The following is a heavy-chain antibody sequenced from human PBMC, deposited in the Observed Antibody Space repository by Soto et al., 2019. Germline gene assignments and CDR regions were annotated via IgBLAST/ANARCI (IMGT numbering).Heavy chain of an antibody. CDR3: AREGWDYGDYYYYGMDV. CDR2: IYYSGST. CDR1: GGSISSGGYY. J-gene: IGHJ6*02. D-gene: IGHD4-17*01. V-gene: IGHV4-31*03. Sequence: QVQLQESGPGLVKPSQTLSLTCTVSGGSISSGGYYWSWIRQHPGKGLGWLGYIYYSGSTYYNPSLKSRVTISVDTSKNQFSLKLSSVTAADTAVYYCAREGWDYGDYYYYGMDVWGQGTTVTVSS.